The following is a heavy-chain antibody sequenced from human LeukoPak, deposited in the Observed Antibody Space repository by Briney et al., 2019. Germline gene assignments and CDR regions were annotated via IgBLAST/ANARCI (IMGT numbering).Heavy chain of an antibody. CDR3: AGHHPRNTVDF. Sequence: DPSETLSLTCTVSGGSISSYYWSWIRQPPGKGLEWIAYISDIGGINYNPSLKSRVTISLETSKNQFSLKLSSVTAADTAVYYCAGHHPRNTVDFWGQGTLVTVSS. J-gene: IGHJ4*02. CDR1: GGSISSYY. V-gene: IGHV4-59*08. CDR2: ISDIGGI. D-gene: IGHD2/OR15-2a*01.